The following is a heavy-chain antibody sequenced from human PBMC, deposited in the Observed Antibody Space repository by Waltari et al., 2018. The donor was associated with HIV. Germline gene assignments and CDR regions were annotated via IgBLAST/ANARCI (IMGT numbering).Heavy chain of an antibody. CDR1: GFTFSDYY. V-gene: IGHV3-11*01. J-gene: IGHJ4*01. CDR2: ISTTGSAI. CDR3: ASRGVWCSAISCYGL. Sequence: QVQLVESGGNLVNPGGSLRLSCAASGFTFSDYYMSWIRQAPGKGLEWISYISTTGSAINYADSVKGRFTISRDNSKNSLYLQMNNLRAEDTAVYFCASRGVWCSAISCYGLWGHGTLVTVSS. D-gene: IGHD2-15*01.